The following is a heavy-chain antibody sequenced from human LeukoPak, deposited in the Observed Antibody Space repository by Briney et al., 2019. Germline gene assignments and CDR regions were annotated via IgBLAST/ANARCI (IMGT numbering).Heavy chain of an antibody. J-gene: IGHJ4*02. V-gene: IGHV1-8*03. D-gene: IGHD1-1*01. CDR1: GYTFTSYD. CDR2: MNPNSGNT. Sequence: ASVKVSCKASGYTFTSYDINWVRQATGQGLEWMGWMNPNSGNTGYAQKFQGRVTITRNTSIGTAYMELSSLRSEDTAVYYCARGYSPSIRTTGNDYWGQGTLVTVSS. CDR3: ARGYSPSIRTTGNDY.